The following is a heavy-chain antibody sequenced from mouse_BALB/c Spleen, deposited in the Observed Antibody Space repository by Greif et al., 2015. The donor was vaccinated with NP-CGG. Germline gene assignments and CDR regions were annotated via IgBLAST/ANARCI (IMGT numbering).Heavy chain of an antibody. V-gene: IGHV1-9*01. CDR3: ARGSSYQYYFDY. CDR2: ILPGSGST. CDR1: GYTFSSYW. D-gene: IGHD1-1*01. Sequence: VQLQQSGAELMKPGASVKISCKATGYTFSSYWIEWVKQRPGHGLEWIGEILPGSGSTNYNEKFKGKATFTADTSSNTAYMQLSSLTSEDSAVYYCARGSSYQYYFDYWGQGTTLPVSS. J-gene: IGHJ2*01.